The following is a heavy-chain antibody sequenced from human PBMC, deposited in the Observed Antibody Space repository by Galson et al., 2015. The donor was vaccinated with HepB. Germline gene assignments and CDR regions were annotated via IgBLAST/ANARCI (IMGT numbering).Heavy chain of an antibody. CDR3: ARIIAVAGSYHYYGMDV. Sequence: TLSLTCTVSGYSIRRGGFYCSWIRQRPGKGLARLALIAWDDTKYYSTALQTRLTISKDTSKNQVVLTMTNMDPVDTATYYRARIIAVAGSYHYYGMDVWGQGTTVTVSS. CDR1: GYSIRRGGFY. V-gene: IGHV2-70*12. CDR2: IAWDDTK. J-gene: IGHJ6*02. D-gene: IGHD6-19*01.